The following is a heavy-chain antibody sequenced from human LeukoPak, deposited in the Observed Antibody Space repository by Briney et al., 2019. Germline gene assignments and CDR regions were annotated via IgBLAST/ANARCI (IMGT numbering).Heavy chain of an antibody. D-gene: IGHD3-10*01. CDR2: IIPIFGTA. Sequence: SVKVSCKASGGTFSSYAISWVRQAPGQGLEWMGGIIPIFGTANYAQKFQGRVTITTDESTSTAYMELSSLRSEDTAVYYCARGVGLLWFGELQPFDYWGQGTLITVSS. CDR1: GGTFSSYA. V-gene: IGHV1-69*05. CDR3: ARGVGLLWFGELQPFDY. J-gene: IGHJ4*02.